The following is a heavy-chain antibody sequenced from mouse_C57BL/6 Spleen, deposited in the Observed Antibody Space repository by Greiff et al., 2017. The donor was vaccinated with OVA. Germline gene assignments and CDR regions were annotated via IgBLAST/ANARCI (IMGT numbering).Heavy chain of an antibody. Sequence: EVQVVESGGGLVKPGGSLKLSCAASGFTFSSYAMSWVRQTPEKRLEWVATISDGGSYTYYPDNVKGRFTISRDNAKNNLYLQMSHLKSEDTAMYYCARRGGSSPWYFDVWGTGTTVTVSS. V-gene: IGHV5-4*01. CDR1: GFTFSSYA. D-gene: IGHD1-1*01. CDR3: ARRGGSSPWYFDV. J-gene: IGHJ1*03. CDR2: ISDGGSYT.